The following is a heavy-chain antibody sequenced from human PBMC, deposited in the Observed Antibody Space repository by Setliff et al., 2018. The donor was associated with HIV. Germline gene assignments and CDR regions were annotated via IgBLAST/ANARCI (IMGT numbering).Heavy chain of an antibody. CDR3: ARDPPGSGFHLDY. D-gene: IGHD5-12*01. CDR2: INHSGST. CDR1: GGSFSAYS. J-gene: IGHJ4*02. V-gene: IGHV4-34*01. Sequence: SETLSLTCAVYGGSFSAYSWTWIRQPPGKGLEWIGDINHSGSTNYNPSLKSRVTMSVDKSKNQFSLRLSSVTAADTAVYYCARDPPGSGFHLDYWGQGTPVTVSS.